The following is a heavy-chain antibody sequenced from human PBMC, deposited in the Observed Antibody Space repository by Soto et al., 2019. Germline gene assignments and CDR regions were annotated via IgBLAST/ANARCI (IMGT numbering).Heavy chain of an antibody. CDR2: IYHSGSI. V-gene: IGHV4-4*02. J-gene: IGHJ3*02. CDR3: ASKFGELLADAFDI. CDR1: NASISSRKW. Sequence: QVQLQESGPGLVKPSGTLSLTCTVSNASISSRKWWTWVRQTPGKGLEWIGEIYHSGSINHNPSLKSRVTMSLDKSKNQFSLKMTSVTAADTAVYYCASKFGELLADAFDIWGQGTLVTVSS. D-gene: IGHD3-10*01.